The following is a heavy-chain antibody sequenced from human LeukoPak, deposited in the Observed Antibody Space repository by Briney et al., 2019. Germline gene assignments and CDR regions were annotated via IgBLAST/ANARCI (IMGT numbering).Heavy chain of an antibody. CDR3: AKDALSYYDSSGYSDY. D-gene: IGHD3-22*01. J-gene: IGHJ4*02. V-gene: IGHV3-11*01. Sequence: GGSLRLSCAASGFSFSDYYMTWIRQAPGKGLEWVSYISNSGSTKYYADSVKGRFTISRDNAKNSLYLQMNSLRAEDTAVYYCAKDALSYYDSSGYSDYWGQGTLVTVSS. CDR1: GFSFSDYY. CDR2: ISNSGSTK.